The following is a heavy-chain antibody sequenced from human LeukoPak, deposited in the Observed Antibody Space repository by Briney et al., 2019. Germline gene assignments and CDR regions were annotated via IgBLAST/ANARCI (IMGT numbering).Heavy chain of an antibody. CDR2: ISGSGGST. D-gene: IGHD3-10*01. CDR3: AKVGPWFGGYDY. CDR1: GFTFDDYG. Sequence: GGSPRLSCAASGFTFDDYGMSWVRQAPGKGLEWVSAISGSGGSTYYADSVKGRFTISRDNSKNTLYPQMNSLRAEDTAVYYCAKVGPWFGGYDYWGQGTLVTASS. V-gene: IGHV3-23*01. J-gene: IGHJ4*02.